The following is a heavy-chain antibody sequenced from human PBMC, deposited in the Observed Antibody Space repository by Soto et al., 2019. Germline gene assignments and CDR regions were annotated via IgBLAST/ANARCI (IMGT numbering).Heavy chain of an antibody. CDR3: ARGRDYAFWSGLNWFDP. CDR1: GYTFTTYD. Sequence: QVQLVQSGAEVQKPGASVKVSCKASGYTFTTYDINWVRQATGQGLEWMGWMNPNSGDTGYAEKFQGRDTMTRNTAINTAYMELNSLTSEDTAVYFCARGRDYAFWSGLNWFDPWGQGTLVTVSS. J-gene: IGHJ5*02. CDR2: MNPNSGDT. V-gene: IGHV1-8*01. D-gene: IGHD3-3*01.